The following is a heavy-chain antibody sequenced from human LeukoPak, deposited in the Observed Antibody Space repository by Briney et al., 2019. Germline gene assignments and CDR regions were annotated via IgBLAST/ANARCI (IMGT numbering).Heavy chain of an antibody. CDR3: ARDLIRDKWPPGEFDH. V-gene: IGHV1-18*04. CDR1: GYFFPSHY. D-gene: IGHD5-24*01. CDR2: ISCYNGKT. J-gene: IGHJ5*02. Sequence: ASVKVSCKASGYFFPSHYISWVRQAPGQGLEWMGWISCYNGKTNFAQKFQGRVTMTTDASTSTAYMEMRNLRYDDTAVYYCARDLIRDKWPPGEFDHWGQGTLVTVSS.